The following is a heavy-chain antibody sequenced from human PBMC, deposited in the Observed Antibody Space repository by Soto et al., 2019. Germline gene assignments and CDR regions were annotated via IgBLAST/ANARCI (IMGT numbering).Heavy chain of an antibody. CDR3: ASEYCSGGRCYVYGMDV. J-gene: IGHJ6*02. D-gene: IGHD2-15*01. CDR2: IWYDGSNK. V-gene: IGHV3-33*01. CDR1: GFTFSSYG. Sequence: QVQLVESGGGVVQPGRSLRLSCAASGFTFSSYGMHWVRQAPGKGLEWVAVIWYDGSNKYYADSVKGRFTISSDNSKYTLNLQRHCLRSDDTSVYYCASEYCSGGRCYVYGMDVWGQGTTVTVPS.